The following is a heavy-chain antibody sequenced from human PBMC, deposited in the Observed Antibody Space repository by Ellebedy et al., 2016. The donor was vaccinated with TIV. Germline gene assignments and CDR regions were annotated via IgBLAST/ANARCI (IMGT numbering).Heavy chain of an antibody. D-gene: IGHD6-6*01. CDR1: GFTFSSYA. CDR3: ARVMGYSSSYLIDY. Sequence: GGSLRLXXAASGFTFSSYAMHWVRQAPGKGLEWVAVISYDGSNKYYADSVKGRFTISRDNSKNTLYLQMNSLRAEDTAVYYCARVMGYSSSYLIDYWGQGTLVTVSS. J-gene: IGHJ4*02. CDR2: ISYDGSNK. V-gene: IGHV3-30-3*01.